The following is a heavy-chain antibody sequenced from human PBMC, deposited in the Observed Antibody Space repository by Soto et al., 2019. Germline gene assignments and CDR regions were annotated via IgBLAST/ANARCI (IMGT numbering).Heavy chain of an antibody. CDR1: GGSISSGGYS. CDR3: AAGGGLPRYY. V-gene: IGHV4-61*08. D-gene: IGHD5-12*01. Sequence: SETLSLTCAVSGGSISSGGYSWSWIRQPPGKGLEWIGYIYYSGGTTYNPSLKSRVTISVDRSKNQFSLKLSSVTAADTAVYYCAAGGGLPRYYWGQGTLVTVSS. CDR2: IYYSGGT. J-gene: IGHJ4*02.